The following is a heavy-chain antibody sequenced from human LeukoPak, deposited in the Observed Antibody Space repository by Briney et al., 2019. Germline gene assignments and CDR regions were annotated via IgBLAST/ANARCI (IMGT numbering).Heavy chain of an antibody. CDR3: ARHREGSSEFDT. CDR2: IHYSGKT. D-gene: IGHD6-6*01. J-gene: IGHJ5*02. V-gene: IGHV4-39*01. Sequence: SETQSLTCTVSGGPITSSSHYWGGVRQSPGKGLEWLAYIHYSGKTYYNPSLKSRLTISVDTSKNQFSLNLNSVTAADTAIYYCARHREGSSEFDTWGQGTLVTVSS. CDR1: GGPITSSSHY.